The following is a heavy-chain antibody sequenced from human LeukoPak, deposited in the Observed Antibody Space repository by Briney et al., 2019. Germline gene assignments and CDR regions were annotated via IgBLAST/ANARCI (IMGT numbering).Heavy chain of an antibody. D-gene: IGHD6-19*01. CDR1: GFTFSSYS. CDR3: APVAGLGY. J-gene: IGHJ4*02. V-gene: IGHV3-21*01. Sequence: VGSLRLSCAASGFTFSSYSMNWVRQAPGKGLEWVSSISSSSSYIYYADSVKGRFTISRDNAKNSLYLQMSRLRAEDTAVYYCAPVAGLGYWGQGTLVTVSS. CDR2: ISSSSSYI.